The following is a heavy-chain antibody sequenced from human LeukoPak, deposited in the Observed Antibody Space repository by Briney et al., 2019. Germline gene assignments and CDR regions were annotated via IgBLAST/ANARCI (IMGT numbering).Heavy chain of an antibody. Sequence: SETLSLTCVVSGGSIISSGWWSWVRQPPGRGLEWIGEIYHSGSTNYNPSLKSRVTIVIDKSKNQFSLNLTSVTAADTAVYYCARFPDPTPDYWGQGTLVTVSS. CDR3: ARFPDPTPDY. CDR2: IYHSGST. V-gene: IGHV4-4*02. CDR1: GGSIISSGW. J-gene: IGHJ4*02.